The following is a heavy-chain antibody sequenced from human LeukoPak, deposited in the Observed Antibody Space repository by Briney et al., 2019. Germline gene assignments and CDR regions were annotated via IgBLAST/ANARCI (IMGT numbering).Heavy chain of an antibody. D-gene: IGHD2-8*01. CDR3: ARLLNAVYASDY. Sequence: LETLSLTCTVSGGSISISSYYWGWIRQPPGKGLEWIGSIYYSGSTYYDPSHKSRVTISVDTTKNQFSLMLSSMTAADAAVYYCARLLNAVYASDYWGQGTLVTVSS. J-gene: IGHJ4*02. CDR1: GGSISISSYY. V-gene: IGHV4-39*01. CDR2: IYYSGST.